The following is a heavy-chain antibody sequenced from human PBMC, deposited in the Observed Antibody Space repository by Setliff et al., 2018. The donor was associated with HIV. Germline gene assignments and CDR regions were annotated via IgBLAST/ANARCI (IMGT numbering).Heavy chain of an antibody. J-gene: IGHJ6*02. CDR3: ARDNYDFWSGTNYYGMDV. CDR1: GYSISSGYY. D-gene: IGHD3-3*01. Sequence: SETLSLTCAVSGYSISSGYYWGWIRQPPGKGLEWIGSIYQSGSTYYNPSLKSRVTISVDTSKNQFSLKLSSVTAADTAVYYCARDNYDFWSGTNYYGMDVWGQGTTVTVSS. CDR2: IYQSGST. V-gene: IGHV4-38-2*02.